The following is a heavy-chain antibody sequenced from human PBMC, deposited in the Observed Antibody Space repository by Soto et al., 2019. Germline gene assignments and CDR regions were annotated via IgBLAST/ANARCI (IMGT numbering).Heavy chain of an antibody. Sequence: GGSLRVSCGASGFTCSNAWMNWVRKAPGKGLEWVGRIKSKTDGGTTDYAAPVKGRFTISRDDSKNTLYLQMNSLKTEDTAVYYCTTDRCTNGVCYPYYYYGMDVWGQGTTVTVSS. CDR1: GFTCSNAW. D-gene: IGHD2-8*01. CDR2: IKSKTDGGTT. V-gene: IGHV3-15*07. J-gene: IGHJ6*02. CDR3: TTDRCTNGVCYPYYYYGMDV.